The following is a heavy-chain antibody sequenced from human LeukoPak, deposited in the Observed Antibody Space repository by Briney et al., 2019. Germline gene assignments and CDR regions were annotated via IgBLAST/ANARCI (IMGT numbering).Heavy chain of an antibody. CDR3: ARVRTAVAGPIYYYYMDV. Sequence: GGSLRLSCAASGFTFDDYGMRWVRQAPGKGLEWVSGINWNGGSTGYADSVKGRFTISRDNAKNSPYLQMNSLRAEDTALYYCARVRTAVAGPIYYYYMDVWGKGTTVTVSS. V-gene: IGHV3-20*04. J-gene: IGHJ6*03. D-gene: IGHD6-19*01. CDR2: INWNGGST. CDR1: GFTFDDYG.